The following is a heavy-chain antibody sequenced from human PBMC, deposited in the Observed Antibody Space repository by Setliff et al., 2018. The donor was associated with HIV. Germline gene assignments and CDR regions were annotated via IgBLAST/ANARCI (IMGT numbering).Heavy chain of an antibody. CDR2: IYVTGIT. Sequence: SETLSLTCTVSGVSISSPNYYWGWLRQSAEKGLEWIGRIYVTGITTYNPSLKSRVAISLDTSKNQFSLQVNSVTAADTAIYYCARQTATGTSATFDSWGQGSLVTVSS. J-gene: IGHJ4*02. V-gene: IGHV4-61*02. CDR3: ARQTATGTSATFDS. CDR1: GVSISSPNYY. D-gene: IGHD2-21*02.